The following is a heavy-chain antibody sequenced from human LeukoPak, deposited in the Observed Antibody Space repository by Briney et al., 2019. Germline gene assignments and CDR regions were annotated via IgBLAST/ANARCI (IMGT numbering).Heavy chain of an antibody. CDR3: ARDHSSGWYFDY. CDR1: GFTFSSYW. D-gene: IGHD6-19*01. J-gene: IGHJ4*02. Sequence: GGSLRLSCAASGFTFSSYWIHWVRQAPGKGLVWVSRINSDGSSTYYADSVKGRFTISRDNAKNTLYLQMNSLGAEDTAVYYCARDHSSGWYFDYWGRGTLVTVSS. V-gene: IGHV3-74*01. CDR2: INSDGSST.